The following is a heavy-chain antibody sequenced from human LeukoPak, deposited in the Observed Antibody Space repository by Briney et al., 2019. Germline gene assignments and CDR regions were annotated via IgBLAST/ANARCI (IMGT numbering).Heavy chain of an antibody. CDR3: ARVDRGTTTFDY. CDR1: GYSISSGYD. Sequence: SETLSLTCTVSGYSISSGYDWGWMRQAPGKGLEWLGSISQSGNTYNNPSLKSRVTLSVDTSKNQVSLKLTSVTAADTAVYYCARVDRGTTTFDYWGQGTLVTVSS. CDR2: ISQSGNT. J-gene: IGHJ4*02. V-gene: IGHV4-38-2*02. D-gene: IGHD4-17*01.